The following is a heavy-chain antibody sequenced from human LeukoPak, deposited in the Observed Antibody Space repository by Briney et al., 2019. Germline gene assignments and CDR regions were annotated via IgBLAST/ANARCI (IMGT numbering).Heavy chain of an antibody. V-gene: IGHV3-21*06. CDR3: ARPVGGWDSGYFDL. J-gene: IGHJ2*01. CDR1: GFTFSDYR. Sequence: GGSLRLSCAASGFTFSDYRMNWVRQAPGKGLEWLSSISSSSNFIKYAASVRGRFTISRDDAKSSVYLQMNSLRVEDSAMYYCARPVGGWDSGYFDLWGRGTLVTVSS. D-gene: IGHD3-16*01. CDR2: ISSSSNFI.